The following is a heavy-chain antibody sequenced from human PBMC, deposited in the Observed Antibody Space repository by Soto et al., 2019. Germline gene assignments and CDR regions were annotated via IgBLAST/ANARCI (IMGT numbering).Heavy chain of an antibody. V-gene: IGHV2-5*02. D-gene: IGHD3-22*01. Sequence: QITLKESGPTLVKPTQTLTLTCAFSGFSLSTTSVGVGRIRQPPGKALEWLAPIHWDDDMLYSLSLRSRLTITKDTCKNQVVVAMSKMNPVDTATYSCAHYDSSGYFGFDYWGQGTLVTVSS. CDR1: GFSLSTTSVG. CDR2: IHWDDDM. J-gene: IGHJ4*02. CDR3: AHYDSSGYFGFDY.